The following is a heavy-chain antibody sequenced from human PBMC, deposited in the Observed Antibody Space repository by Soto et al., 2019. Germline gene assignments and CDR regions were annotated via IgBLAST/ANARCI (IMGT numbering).Heavy chain of an antibody. CDR3: ARALSTNEGWFDP. CDR1: GASVSSGSYY. CDR2: IYYTGTS. Sequence: SETLSLTCKVSGASVSSGSYYWSWIRQPPGKGLEWIGYIYYTGTSDYNPSLKSRVTISIDTSKNQISLNLNSVTAADTAVYYCARALSTNEGWFDPWGQGRLGTVSS. D-gene: IGHD2-8*01. V-gene: IGHV4-61*01. J-gene: IGHJ5*02.